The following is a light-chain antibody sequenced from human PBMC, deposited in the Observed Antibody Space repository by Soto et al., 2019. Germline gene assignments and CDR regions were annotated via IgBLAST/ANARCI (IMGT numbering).Light chain of an antibody. CDR3: SSYTSGSTVV. V-gene: IGLV2-14*03. Sequence: QSALTQPASVSGSPGQSITISCTGTSTDVGGYTYVSWYQQYPGKPPKLIIYDVSNRPSGVSNRFSGSKSGNTASLTISGLPAEDEADYYCSSYTSGSTVVFGGGTKLTVL. CDR2: DVS. CDR1: STDVGGYTY. J-gene: IGLJ3*02.